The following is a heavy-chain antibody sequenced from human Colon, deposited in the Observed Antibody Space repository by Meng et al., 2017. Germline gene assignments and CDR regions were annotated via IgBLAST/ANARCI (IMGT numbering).Heavy chain of an antibody. CDR2: IYYSGST. CDR3: ARDRKHYGERGWFDP. CDR1: GGSISSGYSY. Sequence: VQVQELGPMLVQPSQAPSLTSTVSGGSISSGYSYLSWIRQPPGKGLEWIGYIYYSGSTYSNASLKSRVTISIDRSKNQFSLKLSSVTAADTAVYYCARDRKHYGERGWFDPWGQGTLVTVSS. D-gene: IGHD4-17*01. V-gene: IGHV4-30-4*01. J-gene: IGHJ5*02.